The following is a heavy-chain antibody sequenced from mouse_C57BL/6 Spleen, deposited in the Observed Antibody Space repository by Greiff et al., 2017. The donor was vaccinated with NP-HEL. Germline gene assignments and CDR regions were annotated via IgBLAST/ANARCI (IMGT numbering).Heavy chain of an antibody. J-gene: IGHJ3*01. D-gene: IGHD2-2*01. CDR1: GYAFSSSW. CDR3: AREYYGYAWFAY. Sequence: VQVVESGPELVKPGASVKISCKASGYAFSSSWMHWVKQRPGQGLEWIGRIYPGDGDTNYNGKFKGKATLTADKSSSTAYMQLSSLTSEDSAVYFCAREYYGYAWFAYWGQGTLVTVSA. V-gene: IGHV1-82*01. CDR2: IYPGDGDT.